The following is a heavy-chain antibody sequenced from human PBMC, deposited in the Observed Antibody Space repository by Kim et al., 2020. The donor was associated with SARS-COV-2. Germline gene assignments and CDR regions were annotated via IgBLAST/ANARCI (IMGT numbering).Heavy chain of an antibody. CDR1: GFTFSDYY. Sequence: GGSLRLSCAASGFTFSDYYMSWIRQAPGKGLEWVSYISSSSSYTNYADSVKGRFTISRDNAKNSLYLQMNGLRAEDTAVYYCARDMRSSTGAEGDYYYYSGMDVWGQGTTVTVSS. D-gene: IGHD2-2*01. CDR2: ISSSSSYT. CDR3: ARDMRSSTGAEGDYYYYSGMDV. J-gene: IGHJ6*02. V-gene: IGHV3-11*05.